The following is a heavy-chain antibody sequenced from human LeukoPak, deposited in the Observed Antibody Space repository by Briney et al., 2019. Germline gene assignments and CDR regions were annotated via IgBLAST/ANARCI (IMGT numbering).Heavy chain of an antibody. CDR2: MYYSGST. CDR3: ARHGDDILTGYINWFDP. CDR1: GGSISSYY. Sequence: SETLSLTCTVSGGSISSYYWSWIRQPPGRGLEWIGYMYYSGSTNYNPSLTSRVTMSVDTSKNQFSLKLSSVPAADTAVYYCARHGDDILTGYINWFDPWGQGTLVTVSS. J-gene: IGHJ5*02. D-gene: IGHD3-9*01. V-gene: IGHV4-59*08.